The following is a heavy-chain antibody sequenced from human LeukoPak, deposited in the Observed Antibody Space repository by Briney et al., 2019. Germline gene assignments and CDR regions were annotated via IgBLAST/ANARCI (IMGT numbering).Heavy chain of an antibody. CDR2: ISGSGGST. J-gene: IGHJ4*02. V-gene: IGHV3-23*01. Sequence: PGGSLRLSCAASGSTFSSYAMSWVRQAPGKGLEWVSAISGSGGSTYYADSVKGRFTISRDNSKNTLYLQMNSLRAEDTAVYYCAKDFFPYGDYYIDYWGQGTLVTVSS. CDR1: GSTFSSYA. CDR3: AKDFFPYGDYYIDY. D-gene: IGHD4-17*01.